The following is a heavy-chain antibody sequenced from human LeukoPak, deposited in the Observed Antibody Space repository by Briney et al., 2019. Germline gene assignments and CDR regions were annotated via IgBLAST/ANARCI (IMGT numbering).Heavy chain of an antibody. CDR1: GGSFSGYY. CDR3: ARAVRGVSYYYYYYMDV. CDR2: IYYSGST. D-gene: IGHD3-10*01. J-gene: IGHJ6*03. V-gene: IGHV4-34*01. Sequence: SETLSLTCAVYGGSFSGYYWSWIRQPPGKGLEWIGSIYYSGSTYYNPSLKSRVTISVDTSKNQFSLKLSSVTAADTAVYYCARAVRGVSYYYYYYMDVWGKGTTVTVSS.